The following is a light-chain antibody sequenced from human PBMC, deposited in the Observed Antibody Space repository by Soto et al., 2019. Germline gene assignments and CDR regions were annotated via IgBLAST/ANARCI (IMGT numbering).Light chain of an antibody. Sequence: EVVVTQSPSTLSVSLGQRATLSCRTSQSVSNNLAWYRQKPGQAPSLLIYGISTRATGLPARFSGTGSETEFTLTISSLQSDDSALYYCQQYNNWPHTFGQGTKLEIK. CDR2: GIS. V-gene: IGKV3-15*01. J-gene: IGKJ2*01. CDR1: QSVSNN. CDR3: QQYNNWPHT.